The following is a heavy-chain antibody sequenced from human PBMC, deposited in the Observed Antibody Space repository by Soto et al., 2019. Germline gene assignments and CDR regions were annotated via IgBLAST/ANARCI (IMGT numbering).Heavy chain of an antibody. CDR1: GFTFSSYW. CDR3: ARGEGYSSSWYLGY. CDR2: IKQDGSEK. D-gene: IGHD6-13*01. V-gene: IGHV3-7*01. Sequence: EMQLVESGGGLVQPGGSLRLSCAASGFTFSSYWMSWVRQAPGKGLEWVANIKQDGSEKYYVDSVKGRFTISRDNAKNSLYLQMNSLRAEDTAVYYCARGEGYSSSWYLGYWGQGTLVTVSS. J-gene: IGHJ4*02.